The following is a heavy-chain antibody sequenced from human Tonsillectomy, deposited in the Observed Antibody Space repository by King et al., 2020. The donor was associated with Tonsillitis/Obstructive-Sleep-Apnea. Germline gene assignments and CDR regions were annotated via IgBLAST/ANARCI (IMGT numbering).Heavy chain of an antibody. V-gene: IGHV3-15*07. CDR1: GFTFNDAW. CDR3: TAEPATTVTN. D-gene: IGHD4-17*01. CDR2: IKSKTDGGTT. Sequence: DVQLVESGGGLVEPGGSLTISCTASGFTFNDAWMNWVRQAPGQGLEWVGRIKSKTDGGTTSYAAPVKGRFTISRDDSNNTLFLLMNSLKTEDTAVYYCTAEPATTVTNWGHGTLVTVSS. J-gene: IGHJ4*01.